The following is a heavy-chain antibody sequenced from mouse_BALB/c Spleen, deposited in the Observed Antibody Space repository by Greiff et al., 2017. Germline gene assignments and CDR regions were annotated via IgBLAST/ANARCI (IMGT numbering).Heavy chain of an antibody. J-gene: IGHJ3*01. CDR1: GFAFSSYD. Sequence: EVKLMESGGGLVKPGGSLKLSCAASGFAFSSYDMSWVRQTPEKRLEWVAYISSGGGSTYYPDTVKGRFTISRDNAKNTLYLQMSSLKSEDTAMYYCARLRAYWGQGTLVTVSA. CDR2: ISSGGGST. V-gene: IGHV5-12-1*01. CDR3: ARLRAY.